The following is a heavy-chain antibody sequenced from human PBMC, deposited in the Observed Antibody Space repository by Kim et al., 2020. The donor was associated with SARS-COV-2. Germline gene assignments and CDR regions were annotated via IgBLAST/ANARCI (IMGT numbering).Heavy chain of an antibody. V-gene: IGHV3-23*01. CDR1: GFTFSSYA. CDR3: AKALLRFLEWLFDGSDY. D-gene: IGHD3-3*01. Sequence: GGSLRLSCAASGFTFSSYAMSWVRQAPGKGLEWVSAISGSGGSTYYADSVKGRFTISRDNSKNTLYLQMNSLRAEDTAVYYCAKALLRFLEWLFDGSDYWGQGTLVTVSS. CDR2: ISGSGGST. J-gene: IGHJ4*02.